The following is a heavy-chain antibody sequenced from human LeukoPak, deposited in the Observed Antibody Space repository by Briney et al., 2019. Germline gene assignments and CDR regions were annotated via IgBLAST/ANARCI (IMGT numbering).Heavy chain of an antibody. J-gene: IGHJ4*02. Sequence: GGSLRLSCAASGFTFSSYGMHWVRQAPGKGLEWVAVIWYDGSNKYYAGSVKGRFTISRDNSKNTLYLQMNSLRAEDTAVYYCARSSPDGGIQLWFRLDYWGQGTLVTVSS. CDR3: ARSSPDGGIQLWFRLDY. D-gene: IGHD5-18*01. V-gene: IGHV3-33*01. CDR2: IWYDGSNK. CDR1: GFTFSSYG.